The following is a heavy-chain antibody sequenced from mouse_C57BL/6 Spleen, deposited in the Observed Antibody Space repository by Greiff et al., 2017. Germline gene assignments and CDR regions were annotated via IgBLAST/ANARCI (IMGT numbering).Heavy chain of an antibody. J-gene: IGHJ2*01. CDR2: INPGSGGT. CDR3: ARGGYGSSYEDY. CDR1: GSAFTNYL. D-gene: IGHD1-1*01. V-gene: IGHV1-54*01. Sequence: VQVVESGAELVRPGTSVKVSCKASGSAFTNYLIEWVKQRPGQGLEWIGVINPGSGGTNYNEKFKGKATLTADKSSSTAYMQLSSLTSEDSAVYFCARGGYGSSYEDYWGQGTTLTVSS.